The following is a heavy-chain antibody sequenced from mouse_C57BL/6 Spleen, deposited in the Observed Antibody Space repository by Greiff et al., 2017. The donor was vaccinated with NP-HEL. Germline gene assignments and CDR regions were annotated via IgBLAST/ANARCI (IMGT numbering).Heavy chain of an antibody. Sequence: QVQLKQSGAELVRPGASVTLSCKASGYTFTDYEMHWVKQTPVHGLEWIGAIDPETGGTAYNQKFKGKAILTADKSSSTAYMELRSLTSEDSAVYYCTRGIYPRYFDVWGTGTTVTVSS. CDR3: TRGIYPRYFDV. J-gene: IGHJ1*03. CDR2: IDPETGGT. V-gene: IGHV1-15*01. CDR1: GYTFTDYE.